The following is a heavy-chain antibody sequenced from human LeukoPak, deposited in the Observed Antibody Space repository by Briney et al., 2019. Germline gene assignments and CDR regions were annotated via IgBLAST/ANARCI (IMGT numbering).Heavy chain of an antibody. J-gene: IGHJ4*02. CDR2: IYHSGST. Sequence: PSETLSLTCAVSGGSISSSNWWSWVRQPPGKGLEWIGEIYHSGSTNYNPSLKSRVTISVDTSKNQFSLKLGSVTAADTAVYYCARSAYYGGCYDYWGQGTLVTVSS. CDR1: GGSISSSNW. CDR3: ARSAYYGGCYDY. D-gene: IGHD4-23*01. V-gene: IGHV4-4*02.